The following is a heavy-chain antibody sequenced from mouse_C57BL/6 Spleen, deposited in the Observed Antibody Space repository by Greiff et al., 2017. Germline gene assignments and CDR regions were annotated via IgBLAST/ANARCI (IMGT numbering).Heavy chain of an antibody. Sequence: VHLVESGAELVKPGASVKISCKASGYAFSSYWMNWVKQRPGKGLEWIGQIYPGDGDTNYNGKFKGKATLTADKSSSTAYMQLSSLTSEDSAVYFCARGTTRYYFDYWGQGTTLTVSS. V-gene: IGHV1-80*01. J-gene: IGHJ2*01. CDR2: IYPGDGDT. D-gene: IGHD1-1*01. CDR1: GYAFSSYW. CDR3: ARGTTRYYFDY.